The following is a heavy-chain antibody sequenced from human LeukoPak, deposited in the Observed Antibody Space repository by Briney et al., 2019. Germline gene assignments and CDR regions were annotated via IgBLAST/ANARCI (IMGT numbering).Heavy chain of an antibody. D-gene: IGHD3-10*01. J-gene: IGHJ4*02. V-gene: IGHV4-38-2*02. CDR2: IHHTGST. CDR3: ARTASYYSNYYFDY. Sequence: PSETLSLTGTVSGFSISSGYYWGWIRQPPGKGLEWIGSIHHTGSTYYNPSLKSRVTISLDTSKNQFSLKLSSVTAADTAVYYCARTASYYSNYYFDYWGQGTLVTVSS. CDR1: GFSISSGYY.